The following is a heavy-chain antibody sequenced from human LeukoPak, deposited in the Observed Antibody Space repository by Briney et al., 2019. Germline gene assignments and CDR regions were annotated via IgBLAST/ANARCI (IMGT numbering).Heavy chain of an antibody. CDR3: ARVQYSSSVDS. V-gene: IGHV4-39*07. Sequence: SETLSLTCTVSGGSISSSSYYWGWIRQPPGKGLECIGSIYYSGRNYYNPSLKSRVTISVDTSKNQFSLKLSSVTAADTAVYYCARVQYSSSVDSWGQGALVTVSS. CDR1: GGSISSSSYY. CDR2: IYYSGRN. J-gene: IGHJ4*02. D-gene: IGHD6-6*01.